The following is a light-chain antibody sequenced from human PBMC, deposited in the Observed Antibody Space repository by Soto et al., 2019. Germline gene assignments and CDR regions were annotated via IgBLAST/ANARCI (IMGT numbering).Light chain of an antibody. Sequence: DIQMTQSPSSVSASVGDTVTITCRASQGISSWLGWYQQKPGKAPNLLIYTASNLQSGVPLRFRGSASGTNFTLTISSLQPEDFATYYCQQANSYPALTFGGGTKVEIK. CDR1: QGISSW. V-gene: IGKV1-12*01. CDR3: QQANSYPALT. J-gene: IGKJ4*01. CDR2: TAS.